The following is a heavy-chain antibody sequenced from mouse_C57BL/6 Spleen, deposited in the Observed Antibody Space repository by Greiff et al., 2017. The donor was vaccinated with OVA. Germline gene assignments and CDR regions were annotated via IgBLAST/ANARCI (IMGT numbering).Heavy chain of an antibody. Sequence: VQLVESGAELVKPGASVKLSCKASGYTFTEYTIHWVKQRSGQGLEWIGWFYPGSGSIKYNEKFKDKATLTADKSSSTVYMELSRLTSEDSAVYFCARHDYYGSSYDYYAMDYWGQGTSVTVSS. V-gene: IGHV1-62-2*01. CDR1: GYTFTEYT. CDR3: ARHDYYGSSYDYYAMDY. D-gene: IGHD1-1*01. J-gene: IGHJ4*01. CDR2: FYPGSGSI.